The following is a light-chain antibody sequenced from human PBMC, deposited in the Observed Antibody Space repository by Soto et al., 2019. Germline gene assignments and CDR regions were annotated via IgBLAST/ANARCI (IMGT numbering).Light chain of an antibody. Sequence: DIQMPQSPSSVSASVGDRVTITCRASQGITNWLAWYQQKPGKAPKLLIYAASGLPSGVPSRFSSSGSETDFTRTISSLQPEDFATYYCQQANSSPLTFDGGTKVEIK. V-gene: IGKV1-12*01. CDR1: QGITNW. CDR2: AAS. CDR3: QQANSSPLT. J-gene: IGKJ4*01.